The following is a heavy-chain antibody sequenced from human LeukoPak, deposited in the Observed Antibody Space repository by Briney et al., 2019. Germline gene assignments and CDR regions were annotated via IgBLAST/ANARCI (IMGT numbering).Heavy chain of an antibody. CDR3: AREAGHPIWAGDV. D-gene: IGHD6-13*01. CDR2: ISSSSYI. CDR1: GFTFSSYS. V-gene: IGHV3-21*01. Sequence: PGGSLRLSCAASGFTFSSYSMNWVRQAPGKGLEWVSSISSSSYIYYADSVKGRFTISRDNAKNSLYLQMNSLRAEDTAVYYCAREAGHPIWAGDVWGQGTTVTVSS. J-gene: IGHJ6*02.